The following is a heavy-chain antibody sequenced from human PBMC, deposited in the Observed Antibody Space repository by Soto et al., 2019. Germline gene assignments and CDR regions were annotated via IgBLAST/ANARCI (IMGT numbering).Heavy chain of an antibody. CDR2: ISRSRGI. D-gene: IGHD2-15*01. V-gene: IGHV3-48*01. Sequence: EVPLVESGGGLIQPGGSLRLSCAASGFILSNYGMTWVRQAPGKGLEWVSYISRSRGIYYADSVKGRFSISRDDAKNSLYLQMNSLRAEDTAVYYCGRGSCSGSSCYGADFWGQGTLVTVSS. CDR3: GRGSCSGSSCYGADF. CDR1: GFILSNYG. J-gene: IGHJ4*02.